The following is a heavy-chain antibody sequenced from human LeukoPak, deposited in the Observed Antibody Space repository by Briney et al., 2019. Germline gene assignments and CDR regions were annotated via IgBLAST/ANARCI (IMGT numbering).Heavy chain of an antibody. CDR1: GYIFTDYY. Sequence: ASVKVSCEASGYIFTDYYMHWLRQAPGHGLEWMGWMNPNSGGANYAQKFQGRVTMSRDTSISTAYMELSSLISDDTAVYYCATAGTVEAAATRWFDPWGQGTLVTVSS. CDR3: ATAGTVEAAATRWFDP. CDR2: MNPNSGGA. V-gene: IGHV1-2*02. J-gene: IGHJ5*02. D-gene: IGHD2-2*01.